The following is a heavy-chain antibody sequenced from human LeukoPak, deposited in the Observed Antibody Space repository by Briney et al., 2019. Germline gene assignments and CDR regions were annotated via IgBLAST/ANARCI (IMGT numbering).Heavy chain of an antibody. CDR1: GGSISSSPYW. CDR3: ASSPSGYWWNFDC. CDR2: IYYSGST. J-gene: IGHJ4*02. D-gene: IGHD3-22*01. Sequence: SETLSLTCTVSGGSISSSPYWWGWIRQPPGKGLEWIGTIYYSGSTYYNPSLKSRVTISADTTKNQFSLKLTSVTAADTAVYYCASSPSGYWWNFDCWGQGTLVTVSS. V-gene: IGHV4-39*01.